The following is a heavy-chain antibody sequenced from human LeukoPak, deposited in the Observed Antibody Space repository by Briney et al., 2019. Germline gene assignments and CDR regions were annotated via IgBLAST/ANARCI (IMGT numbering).Heavy chain of an antibody. D-gene: IGHD6-13*01. Sequence: GGSLRLPCAASGFTFSSYAMSWVRQAPGKGLEWVSAISGSGGSTYYADSVKGRFTISRDNSKNTLYLQMNSLRAEDTAVYYCAKWYSSSWYENWFDPWGQGTLVTVSS. CDR2: ISGSGGST. CDR1: GFTFSSYA. V-gene: IGHV3-23*01. CDR3: AKWYSSSWYENWFDP. J-gene: IGHJ5*02.